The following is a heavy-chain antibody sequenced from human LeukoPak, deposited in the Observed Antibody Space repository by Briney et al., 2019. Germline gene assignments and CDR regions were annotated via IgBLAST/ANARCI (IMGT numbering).Heavy chain of an antibody. CDR3: AKEFSSTALFYFDS. CDR2: ISGSGDST. Sequence: GGSLRLSCAASGFTFTSYAMTWVRQAPGKGLEWDSGISGSGDSTYYADSVKGRFTISSDNSKSTVYLQMNSLRAEDTAVYYCAKEFSSTALFYFDSWGQGTLVTVSS. CDR1: GFTFTSYA. D-gene: IGHD2-21*01. V-gene: IGHV3-23*01. J-gene: IGHJ4*02.